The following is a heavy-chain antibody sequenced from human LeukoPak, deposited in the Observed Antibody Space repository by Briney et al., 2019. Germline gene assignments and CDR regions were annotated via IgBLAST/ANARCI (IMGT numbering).Heavy chain of an antibody. J-gene: IGHJ4*02. Sequence: GGSLRLSCAASGFTFSRFWMNWVRQAPGRGLEWVANIDQSGGRNNYVDSVKGRFTISRDNAKNSLYLQMNSLRAEDTAVYYCASLGSSGWYLPYWGQGTLVTVSS. CDR1: GFTFSRFW. D-gene: IGHD6-19*01. CDR3: ASLGSSGWYLPY. CDR2: IDQSGGRN. V-gene: IGHV3-7*05.